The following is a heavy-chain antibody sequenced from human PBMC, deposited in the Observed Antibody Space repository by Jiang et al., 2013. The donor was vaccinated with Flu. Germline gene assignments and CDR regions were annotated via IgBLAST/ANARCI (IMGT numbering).Heavy chain of an antibody. CDR2: ISSSSSYI. J-gene: IGHJ6*02. CDR1: GFTFSSYS. CDR3: ARGPQQLRSGYYYGMDV. D-gene: IGHD6-13*01. V-gene: IGHV3-21*01. Sequence: QLLESGGGLVKPGGSLRLSCAASGFTFSSYSMNWVRQAPGKGLEWVSSISSSSSYIYYADSVKGRFTISRDNAKNSLYLQMNSLRAEDTAVYYCARGPQQLRSGYYYGMDVWGQGTTVTVSS.